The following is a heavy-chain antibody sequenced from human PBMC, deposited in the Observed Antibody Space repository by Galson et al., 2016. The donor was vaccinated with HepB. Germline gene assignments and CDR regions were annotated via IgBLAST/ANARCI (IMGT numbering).Heavy chain of an antibody. CDR2: INPNSGNT. D-gene: IGHD3-16*01. CDR1: GYTFTGYY. J-gene: IGHJ3*02. Sequence: SVKVSCKASGYTFTGYYMHWVRQAPGQGLEWMGWINPNSGNTGYAQKFQGRVTMTRNTSISTAYMELSSLRSEDTAVYYCARVTFRLDAFDIWGQGTMVTVSS. CDR3: ARVTFRLDAFDI. V-gene: IGHV1-8*02.